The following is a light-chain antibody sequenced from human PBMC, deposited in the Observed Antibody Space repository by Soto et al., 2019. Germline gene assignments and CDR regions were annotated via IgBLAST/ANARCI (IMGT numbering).Light chain of an antibody. CDR2: GAS. CDR1: QSVSSN. Sequence: EIVMTQSPATLSVSPGERATLSCRASQSVSSNLAWYQQKPGQAPRLLIYGASTRATGIPARFSGSGSGTEFTLTFSSRQSEDFAVYYCQQYNNWPPFTFGPGTKVDIK. V-gene: IGKV3-15*01. CDR3: QQYNNWPPFT. J-gene: IGKJ3*01.